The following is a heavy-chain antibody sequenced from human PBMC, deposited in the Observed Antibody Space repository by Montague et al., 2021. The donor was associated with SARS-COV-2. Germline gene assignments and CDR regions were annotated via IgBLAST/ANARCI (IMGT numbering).Heavy chain of an antibody. CDR1: GFTVSSNY. D-gene: IGHD3-10*01. Sequence: SLRLSCTASGFTVSSNYMSWVRQAPGKGLEWVSVIYSGGSTYYADSVKGRFTISRDNSKNTLYPQMNSLRAEDTAVYYCARDQRRCGSGSYYGPHYYYYGMDVWGQGTTVTVSS. J-gene: IGHJ6*02. CDR3: ARDQRRCGSGSYYGPHYYYYGMDV. CDR2: IYSGGST. V-gene: IGHV3-66*02.